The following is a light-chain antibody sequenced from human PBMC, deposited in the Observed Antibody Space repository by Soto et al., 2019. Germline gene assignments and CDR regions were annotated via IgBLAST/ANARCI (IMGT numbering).Light chain of an antibody. J-gene: IGLJ2*01. V-gene: IGLV1-47*01. CDR2: RND. CDR1: SSNIGSNY. Sequence: QSVLTQPPSASGTPGQRVTISCSGSSSNIGSNYVYWYQQFPGSAPKLLIYRNDQRPSGVPDRFSGSKSGTSASLAISGPRSKDEADYYCAAWDDSLSAVVFGGGTKVTVL. CDR3: AAWDDSLSAVV.